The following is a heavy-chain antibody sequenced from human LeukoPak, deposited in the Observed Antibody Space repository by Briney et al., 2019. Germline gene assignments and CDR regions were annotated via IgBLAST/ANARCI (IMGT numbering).Heavy chain of an antibody. CDR1: GYTFTSYG. CDR3: ARDRGLVRPRPFDY. CDR2: ISAYNGNT. D-gene: IGHD3-10*01. J-gene: IGHJ4*02. Sequence: GASVKVSCKASGYTFTSYGISWVRQAPGQGLEWMGGISAYNGNTNYAPQLRGRVTMTTDTSSSTAYRGLRSLRSDDTAVYYCARDRGLVRPRPFDYWGQGTLVTVSS. V-gene: IGHV1-18*01.